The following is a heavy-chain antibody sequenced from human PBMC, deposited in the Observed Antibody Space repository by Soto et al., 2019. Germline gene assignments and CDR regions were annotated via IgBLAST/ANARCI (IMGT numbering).Heavy chain of an antibody. CDR3: AKDHSGWGSYRLGAFDI. J-gene: IGHJ3*02. D-gene: IGHD3-16*02. Sequence: GGSLRLSCAASGFTFSSYAMSWVRQAPGKGLEWVSAISGSGGSTYYADSVKGRFTISRDNSKNPLYLQMNSLRAEDTAVYYCAKDHSGWGSYRLGAFDIWGQGTMVTVSS. CDR1: GFTFSSYA. V-gene: IGHV3-23*01. CDR2: ISGSGGST.